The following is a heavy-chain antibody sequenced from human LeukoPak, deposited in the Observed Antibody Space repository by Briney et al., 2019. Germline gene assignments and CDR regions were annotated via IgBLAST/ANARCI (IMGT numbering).Heavy chain of an antibody. CDR2: MNPNSGNT. V-gene: IGHV1-8*01. CDR3: ARGLVRQWLVFVY. CDR1: GYTFTSYD. Sequence: ASVKVSCKASGYTFTSYDINWVRQATGQGLEWTGWMNPNSGNTGYAQKFQGRVTMTRNTSISTAYMELSSLRSEDTAVYYCARGLVRQWLVFVYWGQGTLVAVSS. J-gene: IGHJ4*02. D-gene: IGHD6-19*01.